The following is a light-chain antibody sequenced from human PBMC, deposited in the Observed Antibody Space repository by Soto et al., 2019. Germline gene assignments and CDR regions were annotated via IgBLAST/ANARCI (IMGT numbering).Light chain of an antibody. V-gene: IGKV1-39*01. CDR1: QSISNY. CDR2: AAS. Sequence: DIQLTPSASSLSASVGDRVSISCRASQSISNYLNWYQQKPGKAPKVLIFAASRLQSGVPSRFSGSGSGTDFTLTISSLQPEDFATYYCQQSYTRTFGQGTKV. CDR3: QQSYTRT. J-gene: IGKJ1*01.